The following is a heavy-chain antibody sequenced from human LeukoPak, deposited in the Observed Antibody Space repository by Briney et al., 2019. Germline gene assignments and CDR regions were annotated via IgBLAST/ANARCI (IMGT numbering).Heavy chain of an antibody. J-gene: IGHJ4*02. D-gene: IGHD3-3*01. CDR3: AKDQPSPEWLLPPNFDY. V-gene: IGHV3-23*01. Sequence: HPGGSLRLSCAASGFTFSSYAMSWVRQAPGKGLEWVSAISGSGGSTYYADSVKGRFTISRDNSKNTLYLQMNSLRAEDTAVYYCAKDQPSPEWLLPPNFDYWGQGTLVTVSS. CDR2: ISGSGGST. CDR1: GFTFSSYA.